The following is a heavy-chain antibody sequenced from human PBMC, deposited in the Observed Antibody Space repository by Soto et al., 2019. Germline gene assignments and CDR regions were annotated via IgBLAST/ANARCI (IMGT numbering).Heavy chain of an antibody. Sequence: PGGSLRLSCAASGFTFDDYTMHWVRQAPGKGLEWVSLISWDGGSTYYADPVKGRFTISRDNSKNSLYLQMNSLRTEDTALYYCAKDIARIAVRGFDYWGQGTLVTVSS. J-gene: IGHJ4*02. CDR2: ISWDGGST. CDR1: GFTFDDYT. V-gene: IGHV3-43*01. CDR3: AKDIARIAVRGFDY. D-gene: IGHD6-19*01.